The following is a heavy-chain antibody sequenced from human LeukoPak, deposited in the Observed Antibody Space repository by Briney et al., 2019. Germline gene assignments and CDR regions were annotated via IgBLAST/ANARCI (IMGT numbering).Heavy chain of an antibody. CDR2: VYYSGST. J-gene: IGHJ4*02. V-gene: IGHV4-59*01. CDR1: GGSISSYY. CDR3: ARASSGWYKSDY. D-gene: IGHD6-19*01. Sequence: SETLSLTCTVSGGSISSYYWSWIRQPPGKGLEWIGYVYYSGSTNYNPSLKSRVTISLDTSKNQFSLKLSSVTAADTAVYYCARASSGWYKSDYWGQGTLVTVSS.